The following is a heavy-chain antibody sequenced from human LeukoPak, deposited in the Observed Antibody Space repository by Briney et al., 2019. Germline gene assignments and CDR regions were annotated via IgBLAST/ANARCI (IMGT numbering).Heavy chain of an antibody. D-gene: IGHD6-19*01. V-gene: IGHV5-51*01. CDR2: IYPGDSDT. Sequence: GESLKISCKGSGYSFPNYWIGWVRQMPGKGLEWMGIIYPGDSDTRYSPSFQGQVTISADKSISTAYLQWGSLKASDTAMYYCARRGPSSGRDNWFDPWGQGTLVTVSS. J-gene: IGHJ5*02. CDR1: GYSFPNYW. CDR3: ARRGPSSGRDNWFDP.